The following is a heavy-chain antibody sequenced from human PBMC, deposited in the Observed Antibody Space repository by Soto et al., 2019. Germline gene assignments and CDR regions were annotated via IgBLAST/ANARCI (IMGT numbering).Heavy chain of an antibody. J-gene: IGHJ4*02. Sequence: GGSLRLSCAASGFTFTRYSMNWVRQAPGKGLEWVSSISSTTNYIYYGDSMKGRFTISRDNAKNSLYLEMNSLRAEDTAVYYCARESDDLTSNFGYCGQGTLVTVSS. V-gene: IGHV3-21*06. CDR1: GFTFTRYS. CDR3: ARESDDLTSNFGY. CDR2: ISSTTNYI.